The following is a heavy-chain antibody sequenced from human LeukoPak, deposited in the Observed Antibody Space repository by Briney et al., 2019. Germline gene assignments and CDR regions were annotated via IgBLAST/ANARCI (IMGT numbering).Heavy chain of an antibody. V-gene: IGHV3-23*01. D-gene: IGHD6-13*01. CDR3: AKDWGYSSSWFEGYYFDY. Sequence: GGTLRLSCAASGFTFSSYGMSWVRQAPGKGLEWVSAISGSGGSTYYADSVKGRFTISRDNSKNTLCLQMNSLRAEDTAVYYCAKDWGYSSSWFEGYYFDYWGQGTLVTVSS. CDR1: GFTFSSYG. CDR2: ISGSGGST. J-gene: IGHJ4*02.